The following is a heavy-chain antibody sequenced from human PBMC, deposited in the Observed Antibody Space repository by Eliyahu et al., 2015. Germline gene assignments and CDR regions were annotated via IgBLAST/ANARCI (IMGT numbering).Heavy chain of an antibody. J-gene: IGHJ3*02. D-gene: IGHD4-17*01. Sequence: QXQLQESGPGLXKPSETLSLTCXVSGGXISXYYXSWXRQPPGKGLEWIGYIXYSGSTNYNPSLQSRVTISVDTSKNQFSLKLSSVTAADTAVYYCARTTVTTHDAFDIWGQGTMVTVSS. V-gene: IGHV4-59*01. CDR3: ARTTVTTHDAFDI. CDR2: IXYSGST. CDR1: GGXISXYY.